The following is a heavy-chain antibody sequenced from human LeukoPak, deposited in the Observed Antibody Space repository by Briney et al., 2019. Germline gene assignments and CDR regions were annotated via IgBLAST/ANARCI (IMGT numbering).Heavy chain of an antibody. D-gene: IGHD2-8*01. J-gene: IGHJ4*02. Sequence: SETLSLTCAVYGGSFSGYYWSWIRQPPGKGLEWIGEINHSGSTYYNPSLKSRVTISVDTSKNQFSLKLSSVTAADTAVYYCARRAPNGDFDYWGQGTLVTVSS. CDR2: INHSGST. CDR3: ARRAPNGDFDY. V-gene: IGHV4-34*01. CDR1: GGSFSGYY.